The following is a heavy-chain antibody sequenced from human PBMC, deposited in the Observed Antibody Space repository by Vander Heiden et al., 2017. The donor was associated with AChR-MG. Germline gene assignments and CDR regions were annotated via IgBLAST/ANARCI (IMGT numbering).Heavy chain of an antibody. Sequence: QVQLQESGPGLVKPSQTLSLTCTVSGGSISSAGYYWSWLRQKPGKGLEWIGYIYYSGSTYYNPSLKSRVTRSVDTSKNQFSLKLSSVTAADTAVYYCARDGRSCSSTSCYLTNYYYYYMDVWGKGTTVTVSS. V-gene: IGHV4-31*03. CDR1: GGSISSAGYY. CDR3: ARDGRSCSSTSCYLTNYYYYYMDV. J-gene: IGHJ6*03. CDR2: IYYSGST. D-gene: IGHD2-2*01.